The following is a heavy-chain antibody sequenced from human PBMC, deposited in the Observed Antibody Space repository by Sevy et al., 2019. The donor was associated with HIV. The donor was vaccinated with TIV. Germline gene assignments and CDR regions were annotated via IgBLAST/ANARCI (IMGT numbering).Heavy chain of an antibody. CDR2: LNYDGSYT. V-gene: IGHV3-74*01. D-gene: IGHD3-16*01. CDR1: GFTSSSHW. Sequence: GGSLRLSCAASGFTSSSHWMQWVRQAPGKGLVWVSRLNYDGSYTNYADSVKGRFTISRDNAKSTLYLQMNSLRAEDTALYYCARSKVGVGDAFDIWGQGTMVTVSS. J-gene: IGHJ3*02. CDR3: ARSKVGVGDAFDI.